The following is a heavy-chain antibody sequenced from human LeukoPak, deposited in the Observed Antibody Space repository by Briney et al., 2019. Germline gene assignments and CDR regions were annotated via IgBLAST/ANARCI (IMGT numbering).Heavy chain of an antibody. CDR2: IGGSGGTT. J-gene: IGHJ4*02. D-gene: IGHD3-10*01. Sequence: GRSLRLSCTASGFTFADYAMSWVRQVPGKGLEWVSRIGGSGGTTYYADSVKGRFTISRDNFNNTLYLEMNSLRAEDTALYYCAKIWSGGYFNSWGQGTLVTVSS. CDR1: GFTFADYA. CDR3: AKIWSGGYFNS. V-gene: IGHV3-23*01.